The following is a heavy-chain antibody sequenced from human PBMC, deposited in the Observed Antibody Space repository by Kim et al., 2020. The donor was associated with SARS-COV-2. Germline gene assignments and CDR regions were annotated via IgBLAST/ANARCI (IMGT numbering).Heavy chain of an antibody. D-gene: IGHD5-18*01. CDR2: ISWNSGSI. CDR3: AKDLGYSYGFDY. J-gene: IGHJ4*02. V-gene: IGHV3-9*01. Sequence: GGSLRLSCAASGFTFDDYAMHWVRQAPGKGLEWVSGISWNSGSIGYADSVKGRFTISRDNAKNSLYLQMNSLRAEDTALYYCAKDLGYSYGFDYWGQGTL. CDR1: GFTFDDYA.